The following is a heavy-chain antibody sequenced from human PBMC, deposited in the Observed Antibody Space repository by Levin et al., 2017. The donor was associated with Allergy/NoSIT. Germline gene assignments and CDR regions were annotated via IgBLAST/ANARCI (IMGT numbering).Heavy chain of an antibody. J-gene: IGHJ2*01. CDR1: GFTVSSNF. D-gene: IGHD3-9*01. V-gene: IGHV3-66*02. CDR2: INTGGST. CDR3: AREAVSYDIFTGYSPYGFLEI. Sequence: EGSLRLSCAASGFTVSSNFMSWVRQAPGKGLEWVSLINTGGSTFYADSVKGRFSISRDTSENTLYLQMNTLGSEDTAVYYCAREAVSYDIFTGYSPYGFLEIWGRGTLVAVSS.